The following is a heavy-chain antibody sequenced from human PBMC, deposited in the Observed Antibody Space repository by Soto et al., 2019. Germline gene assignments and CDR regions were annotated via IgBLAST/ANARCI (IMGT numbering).Heavy chain of an antibody. V-gene: IGHV3-23*01. Sequence: EVQLLESGGGLVQPGGSLRLSCAASGFTFSSYGMTWVRQAPGKGLEWVSFSSATGAGTYYADSVKGWFTIFRDNSKNTLYLQMSSLRADDTAVYYCAKDRRAGGNYGFYSDFWGQGALVIVSS. D-gene: IGHD1-7*01. J-gene: IGHJ4*02. CDR2: SSATGAGT. CDR1: GFTFSSYG. CDR3: AKDRRAGGNYGFYSDF.